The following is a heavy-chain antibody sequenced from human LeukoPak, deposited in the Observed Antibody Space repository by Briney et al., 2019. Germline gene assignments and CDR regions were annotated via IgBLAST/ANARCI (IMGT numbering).Heavy chain of an antibody. V-gene: IGHV4-38-2*01. CDR2: IYHSGNT. Sequence: PSETLSLTCAVSGYSISSGYYWGWIRQPPGKGLEWIGSIYHSGNTYYNPSLKSRVTISVDTSKNQFSLKLSSVTAADTAVYYCARRTDCSGGSCSLDIWGQGTMVTVSS. J-gene: IGHJ3*02. CDR1: GYSISSGYY. CDR3: ARRTDCSGGSCSLDI. D-gene: IGHD2-15*01.